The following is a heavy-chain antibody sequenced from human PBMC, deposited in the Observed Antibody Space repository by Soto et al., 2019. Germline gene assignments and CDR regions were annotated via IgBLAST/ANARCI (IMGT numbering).Heavy chain of an antibody. CDR2: VYYSGST. J-gene: IGHJ4*02. CDR3: GRRGGRATISYYFDY. CDR1: GGSVSSSSYY. V-gene: IGHV4-39*01. Sequence: SETLSLTCTVSGGSVSSSSYYWGWVRQPPGKGLEWIGSVYYSGSTYYNPSLESRVTISVDKSKNQFSLKLMSLSAADTAVYYWGRRGGRATISYYFDYGGQGALVTVPS. D-gene: IGHD3-16*01.